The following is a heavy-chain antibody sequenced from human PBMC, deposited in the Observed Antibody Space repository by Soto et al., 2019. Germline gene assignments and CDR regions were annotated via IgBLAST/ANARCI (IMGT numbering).Heavy chain of an antibody. CDR2: ISFDGRNK. D-gene: IGHD2-2*01. Sequence: QVQLVESGGGVVHPGRSLRLSCVASGFTFSTYAMHWFRQAPGKGLAWVAVISFDGRNKFYADSVKGRFTISRDNSKNTVLLQMNSLRTEDPGVYYCARVLPVLPSSMPGCFDYWGQGALVTVSS. CDR1: GFTFSTYA. V-gene: IGHV3-30*04. CDR3: ARVLPVLPSSMPGCFDY. J-gene: IGHJ4*02.